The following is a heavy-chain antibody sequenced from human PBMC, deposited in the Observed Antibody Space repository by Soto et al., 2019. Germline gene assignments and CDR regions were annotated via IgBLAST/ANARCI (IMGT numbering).Heavy chain of an antibody. J-gene: IGHJ1*01. Sequence: LRLSCAASGSNVSSKYMSWVRHAPGKGLEWVSVIYSGGSTYYADSVKGRFTISRDNSKNTLYLQMNSLRAEDTAVYYCARGGYYDSSGPLLHWGQGTLVTVSS. CDR3: ARGGYYDSSGPLLH. D-gene: IGHD3-22*01. V-gene: IGHV3-53*01. CDR1: GSNVSSKY. CDR2: IYSGGST.